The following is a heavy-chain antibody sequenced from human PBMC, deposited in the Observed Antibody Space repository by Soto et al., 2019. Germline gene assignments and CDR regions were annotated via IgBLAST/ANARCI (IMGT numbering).Heavy chain of an antibody. CDR1: GGSISSYY. CDR3: ARGGYSYGHRSNWFDP. Sequence: SETLSLTCTVSGGSISSYYWSWIRQPPGKGLEWIGYIYYSGSTNYNPSLKSRVTISVDTSKNQFSLKLSSVTAADTAVYYCARGGYSYGHRSNWFDPWGQGTLVTVSS. J-gene: IGHJ5*02. D-gene: IGHD5-18*01. V-gene: IGHV4-59*01. CDR2: IYYSGST.